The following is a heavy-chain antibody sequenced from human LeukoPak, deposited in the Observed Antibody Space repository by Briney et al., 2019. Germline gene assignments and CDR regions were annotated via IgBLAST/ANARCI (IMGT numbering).Heavy chain of an antibody. Sequence: SETLSLTCTVSGGSISSGGYYWSWIRQPPGKGLEWVGYIYHSGSTYYNPSLKSRVTISVDRSKNQFSLKLSSVTAADTAVYYCARDVRFLVPAPPAAFDIWGQGTMVTVSS. V-gene: IGHV4-30-2*01. D-gene: IGHD2-2*01. J-gene: IGHJ3*02. CDR2: IYHSGST. CDR3: ARDVRFLVPAPPAAFDI. CDR1: GGSISSGGYY.